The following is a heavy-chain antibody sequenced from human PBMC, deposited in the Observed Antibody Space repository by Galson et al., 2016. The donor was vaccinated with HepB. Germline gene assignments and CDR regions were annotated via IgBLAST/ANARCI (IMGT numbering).Heavy chain of an antibody. Sequence: SLRLSFAASGFILSDYFMDWVRQAXXKGLXXVADIXQDGSKTYXADSGXGRFTISRDNAKNSVDLEMNTLRADDTAVYYCAKEYTSVVYDGFDIWGQGTMVTVSS. CDR1: GFILSDYF. J-gene: IGHJ3*02. CDR2: IXQDGSKT. D-gene: IGHD2-2*02. V-gene: IGHV3-7*04. CDR3: AKEYTSVVYDGFDI.